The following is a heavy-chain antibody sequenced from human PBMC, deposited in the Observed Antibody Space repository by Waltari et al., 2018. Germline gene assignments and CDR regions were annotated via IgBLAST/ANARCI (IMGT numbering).Heavy chain of an antibody. CDR2: FDPEDDET. Sequence: QVQLVQSGAEVKKPGASVKVSCKVSGSTLTASSMHWVRQAPGKGLEWMGGFDPEDDETIYAQNFQGRVTMTEDTSTDTAYMELSSLRSEDTAVYYCATAFMVSTAYTDCWGQGTLVTVSS. J-gene: IGHJ4*02. V-gene: IGHV1-24*01. CDR1: GSTLTASS. D-gene: IGHD2-21*01. CDR3: ATAFMVSTAYTDC.